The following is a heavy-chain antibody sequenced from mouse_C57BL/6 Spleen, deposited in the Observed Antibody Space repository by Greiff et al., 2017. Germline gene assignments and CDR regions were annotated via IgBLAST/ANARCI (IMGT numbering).Heavy chain of an antibody. D-gene: IGHD2-4*01. CDR1: GYTFTSYW. CDR2: IDPSDSET. J-gene: IGHJ1*03. Sequence: QVQLKQPGAELVRPGSSVKLSCKASGYTFTSYWMHWVKQRPIQGLEWIGNIDPSDSETHYNQKFKDKATLTVDKSSSTAYMQLSSLPSEDSAVYYCARVDDYFWYFDVWGTGTTVTVSS. V-gene: IGHV1-52*01. CDR3: ARVDDYFWYFDV.